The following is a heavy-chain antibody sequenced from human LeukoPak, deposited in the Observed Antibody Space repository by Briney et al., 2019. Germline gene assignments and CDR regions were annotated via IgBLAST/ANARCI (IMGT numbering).Heavy chain of an antibody. V-gene: IGHV4-34*01. D-gene: IGHD6-13*01. Sequence: PSETLSLTCAVYGGSFSGYYWSWLRQPPGKGLEWIGEINHSGSTNYNPSLKSRVTISVDTSKNQFSLKLSSVTAADTAVYYCARAGWQQLVSAFDIWGQGTMVTVSS. J-gene: IGHJ3*02. CDR1: GGSFSGYY. CDR3: ARAGWQQLVSAFDI. CDR2: INHSGST.